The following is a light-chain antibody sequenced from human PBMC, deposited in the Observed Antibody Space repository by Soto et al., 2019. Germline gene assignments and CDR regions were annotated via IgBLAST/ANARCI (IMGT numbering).Light chain of an antibody. CDR1: QSISGT. Sequence: VMTHSPATLSVSPGERATLCCRASQSISGTLAWYQQKPGQAPRLLIHGASTRAPGFPARFSGSGSGTDFTLTISSLQPDDFATYYCQRYNSYSRTFGHGNTVDIK. J-gene: IGKJ1*01. CDR3: QRYNSYSRT. V-gene: IGKV3-15*01. CDR2: GAS.